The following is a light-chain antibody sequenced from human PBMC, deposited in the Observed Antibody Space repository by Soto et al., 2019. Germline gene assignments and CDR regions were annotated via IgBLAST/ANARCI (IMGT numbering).Light chain of an antibody. Sequence: DIPMTQSPSSLSASVGDRVTITCRASQGISNYLAWYQQKPGKVPKLLIYAASTLQSGVPVRFSGSGSGTDFALTVTSLQPEDVATYYCQRYDSNPFTFGQGTRLEI. J-gene: IGKJ5*01. CDR3: QRYDSNPFT. CDR2: AAS. CDR1: QGISNY. V-gene: IGKV1-27*01.